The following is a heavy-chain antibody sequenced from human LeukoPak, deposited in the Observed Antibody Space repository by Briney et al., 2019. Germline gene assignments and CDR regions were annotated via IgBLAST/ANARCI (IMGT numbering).Heavy chain of an antibody. V-gene: IGHV1-2*06. CDR1: GYTFTGYY. J-gene: IGHJ4*02. CDR3: ASLGYSSGWSYYFDY. Sequence: ASVKVSCKASGYTFTGYYMHWVRQAPGQGLEWMGRINPNSGGANYAQKFQGRVTMTRATSISTAYMELSRLRSDDTAVYYCASLGYSSGWSYYFDYWGQGTLVTVSS. D-gene: IGHD6-19*01. CDR2: INPNSGGA.